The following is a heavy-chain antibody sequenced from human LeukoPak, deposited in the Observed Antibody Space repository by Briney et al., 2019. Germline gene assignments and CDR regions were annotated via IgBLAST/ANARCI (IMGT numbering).Heavy chain of an antibody. CDR1: GFTFSSYA. J-gene: IGHJ4*02. Sequence: GGSLRLSCAASGFTFSSYAMSWVRQAPGKGLVWVPAITSSGGSAYYADSVKGRFTISRDNSKNTLYLQMNSLRAEDTAVYYCAKGGRHFDYWGQGTLVTVSS. V-gene: IGHV3-23*01. CDR2: ITSSGGSA. D-gene: IGHD2-15*01. CDR3: AKGGRHFDY.